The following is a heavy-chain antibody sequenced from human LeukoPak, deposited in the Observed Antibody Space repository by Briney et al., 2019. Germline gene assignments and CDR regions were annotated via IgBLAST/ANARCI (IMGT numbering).Heavy chain of an antibody. Sequence: PSETLSLICTVSGGSISSGGYYWSWIRQHPGKGLEWIGYIYYSGSPYYNPSLKSRVTISVDTSKNQFSLKLSSVTAADTAVYYCAGGVVPAAPFDYWGQGTLVTVSS. CDR3: AGGVVPAAPFDY. D-gene: IGHD2-2*01. CDR1: GGSISSGGYY. V-gene: IGHV4-31*03. J-gene: IGHJ4*02. CDR2: IYYSGSP.